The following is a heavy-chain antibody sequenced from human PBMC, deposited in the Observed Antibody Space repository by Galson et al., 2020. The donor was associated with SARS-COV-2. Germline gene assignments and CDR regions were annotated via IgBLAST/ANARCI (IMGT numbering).Heavy chain of an antibody. V-gene: IGHV3-21*01. CDR2: ISSSSSYI. Sequence: KIGESLKISCAASGFTFSSYSMNWVRQAPGKGLEWVSSISSSSSYIYYADSVKGRFTISRDNAKNSLYLQMNSLRAEDTAVYYCARLNDDYYYYYGMYVWGQGTTVTVSS. J-gene: IGHJ6*02. CDR3: ARLNDDYYYYYGMYV. D-gene: IGHD2-8*01. CDR1: GFTFSSYS.